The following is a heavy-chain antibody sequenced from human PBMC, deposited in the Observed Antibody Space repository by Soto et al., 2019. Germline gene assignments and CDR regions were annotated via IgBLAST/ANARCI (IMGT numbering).Heavy chain of an antibody. CDR1: GGSISRGGYY. CDR2: IYYSGNT. D-gene: IGHD6-6*01. CDR3: ARERPDGARLDP. Sequence: SETLSLTCTVSGGSISRGGYYWSWIRQNPGKGLEWIGYIYYSGNTYYNPSLKSRVTILVDTSKNQFSLKVSSVTAADTAVYYCARERPDGARLDPWGQGTLVTVS. V-gene: IGHV4-31*03. J-gene: IGHJ5*02.